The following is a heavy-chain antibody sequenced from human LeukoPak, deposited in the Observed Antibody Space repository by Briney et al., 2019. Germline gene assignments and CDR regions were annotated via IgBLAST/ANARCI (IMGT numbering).Heavy chain of an antibody. J-gene: IGHJ5*02. CDR2: INHSGST. CDR3: ARDHLANLASRLFDP. D-gene: IGHD3-3*01. CDR1: GGSFSGYY. V-gene: IGHV4-34*01. Sequence: SETLSLTCAVYGGSFSGYYRSWIRQPPGKGLEWIGEINHSGSTNYNPSLKSRVTIPVDTSKNQFSLKLSSVTAADTAVYYCARDHLANLASRLFDPWGQGSLVTVSS.